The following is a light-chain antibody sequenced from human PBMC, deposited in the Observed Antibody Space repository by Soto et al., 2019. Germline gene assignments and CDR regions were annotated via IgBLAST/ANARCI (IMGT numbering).Light chain of an antibody. Sequence: DIKMSQSPSTLSASVGDRVTITCRASQSISSWLAWYQQKPGKAPKLLIYKASSLESGVPSRFSGSGSGTEFTLTISSLQPDDFATYYCQQGWTFGQGTKVDVK. V-gene: IGKV1-5*03. J-gene: IGKJ1*01. CDR2: KAS. CDR1: QSISSW. CDR3: QQGWT.